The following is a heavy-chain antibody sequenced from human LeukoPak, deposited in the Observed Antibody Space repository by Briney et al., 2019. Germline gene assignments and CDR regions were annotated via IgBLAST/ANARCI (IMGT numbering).Heavy chain of an antibody. Sequence: ASVKVSCKASGYTFTSYGISWVRQAPGQGLEWMGWIRANNGNTNYAQNLQGRVTMTTDASTSTAYMELRSLRSDDTAVYYCARGGGSSPDNYCMDVWGKGTTVTVSS. J-gene: IGHJ6*03. D-gene: IGHD1-26*01. CDR2: IRANNGNT. V-gene: IGHV1-18*01. CDR1: GYTFTSYG. CDR3: ARGGGSSPDNYCMDV.